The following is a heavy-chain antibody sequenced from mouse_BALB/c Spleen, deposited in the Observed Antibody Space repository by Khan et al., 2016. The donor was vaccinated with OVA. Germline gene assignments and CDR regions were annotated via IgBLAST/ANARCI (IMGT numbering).Heavy chain of an antibody. CDR1: GFTFSNYG. V-gene: IGHV5-6*01. J-gene: IGHJ3*01. D-gene: IGHD4-1*01. CDR3: TSHLTGSFAY. CDR2: ISSDGSYT. Sequence: EVQLVESGGDLVKPGGSLKLSCAASGFTFSNYGMSWVRQTPDKRLEWVATISSDGSYTYYPDSVKGRFTISRNNAKNTLYLQMTSLRSEDTAMFYCTSHLTGSFAYWGQGILVTVSA.